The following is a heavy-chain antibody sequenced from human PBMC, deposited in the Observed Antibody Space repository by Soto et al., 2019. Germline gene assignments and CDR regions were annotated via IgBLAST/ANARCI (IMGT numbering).Heavy chain of an antibody. CDR2: ISSSSSYI. Sequence: GGSLRLSCAASGFTFSSYSMNWVRQAPGKGLEWVSSISSSSSYIYYADSVKGRFTISRDNAKNSLYLQMNSLRAEDTAVYYCARGLHDSSGYYGRDYWGQGXLVTVSS. V-gene: IGHV3-21*01. CDR1: GFTFSSYS. D-gene: IGHD3-22*01. CDR3: ARGLHDSSGYYGRDY. J-gene: IGHJ4*02.